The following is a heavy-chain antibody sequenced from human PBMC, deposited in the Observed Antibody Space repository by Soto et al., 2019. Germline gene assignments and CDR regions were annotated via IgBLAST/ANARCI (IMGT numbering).Heavy chain of an antibody. CDR3: AHYVSTSPAGWFGP. Sequence: GGSLRLSCAASGFTFSSYSMNWVRQAPGKGLEWVSSISSSSSCIYYADSVKTRLTITKDTSKNQVVLTLTNMDPVDTATYYCAHYVSTSPAGWFGPWGQGILVTVSS. CDR1: GFTFSSYS. CDR2: ISSSSSCI. D-gene: IGHD3-10*01. J-gene: IGHJ5*02. V-gene: IGHV3-21*03.